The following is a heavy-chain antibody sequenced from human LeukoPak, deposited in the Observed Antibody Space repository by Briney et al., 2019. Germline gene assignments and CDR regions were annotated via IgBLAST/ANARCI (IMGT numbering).Heavy chain of an antibody. CDR3: ARGPVHCSGGSCYPAAVDY. Sequence: SVKVPCKASGGTFSSYAISWVRQAPGQGLEWMGGIIPIFGTANYAQKFQGRVTITADESTSTAYMELSSLRSEDTAVYYCARGPVHCSGGSCYPAAVDYWGQGTLVTVSS. CDR1: GGTFSSYA. J-gene: IGHJ4*02. D-gene: IGHD2-15*01. V-gene: IGHV1-69*13. CDR2: IIPIFGTA.